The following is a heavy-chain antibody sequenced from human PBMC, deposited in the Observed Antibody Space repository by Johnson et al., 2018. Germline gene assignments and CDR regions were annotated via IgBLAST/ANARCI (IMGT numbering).Heavy chain of an antibody. CDR1: GFTFSSYG. J-gene: IGHJ3*02. CDR2: ISYDGSNK. CDR3: ARGKMSSGHAFDI. Sequence: QVQLVESGGGVVQPGRSLRLSCAASGFTFSSYGMHWVRQAPGKGLEWVAGISYDGSNKYYADSVKGRFTNSRDNSKNTLYLQMNSLRAEDTAVYYCARGKMSSGHAFDIWGQGTMVTVSS. D-gene: IGHD6-19*01. V-gene: IGHV3-30*03.